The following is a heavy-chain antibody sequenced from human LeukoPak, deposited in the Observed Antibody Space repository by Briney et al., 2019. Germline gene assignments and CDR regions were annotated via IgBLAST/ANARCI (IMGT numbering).Heavy chain of an antibody. V-gene: IGHV4-34*01. CDR2: INHSGST. D-gene: IGHD3-16*01. CDR1: GGSISSYY. J-gene: IGHJ3*02. CDR3: ARHGYVGAFDI. Sequence: PSETLSLTCTVSGGSISSYYWSWIRQPPGKGLEWIGEINHSGSTNYNPSLKSRVTISVDTSKNQFSLKLSSVTAADTAVYYCARHGYVGAFDIWGQGTMVTVSS.